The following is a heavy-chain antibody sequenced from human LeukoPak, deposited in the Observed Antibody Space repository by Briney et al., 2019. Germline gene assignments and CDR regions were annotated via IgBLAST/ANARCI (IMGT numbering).Heavy chain of an antibody. D-gene: IGHD5-18*01. CDR3: ARSRSGYSYDHAAFEI. CDR1: GDSISSYY. CDR2: IDYRGST. V-gene: IGHV4-59*01. J-gene: IGHJ3*02. Sequence: SETLPLTCTVSGDSISSYYWSWIRQPPGKGLEWIAYIDYRGSTTYNPSLRSRVTISVDTSRNQFSLKLYSVTAADTAVYYCARSRSGYSYDHAAFEIWGQGTMVTVSS.